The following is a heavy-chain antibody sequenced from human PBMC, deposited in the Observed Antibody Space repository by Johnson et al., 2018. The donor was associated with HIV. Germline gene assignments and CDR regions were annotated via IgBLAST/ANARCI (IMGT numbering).Heavy chain of an antibody. CDR3: ARDADNSDACDI. CDR1: GFTVSSNY. CDR2: ISSSGSTI. D-gene: IGHD5-24*01. Sequence: VQLVESGGGLVKPGGSLRLSCAASGFTVSSNYMSWVRQAPGKGLEWVSYISSSGSTIYYADSVNGRFTISRDNSKNTLYLQLNSLRAGDTARYYCARDADNSDACDIWCQGTMVTVSS. V-gene: IGHV3-48*01. J-gene: IGHJ3*02.